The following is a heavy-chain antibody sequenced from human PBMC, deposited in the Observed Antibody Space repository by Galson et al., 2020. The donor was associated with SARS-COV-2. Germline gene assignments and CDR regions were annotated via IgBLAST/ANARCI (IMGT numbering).Heavy chain of an antibody. CDR3: AKADILTGLGDLFDY. Sequence: GESLKISCAASGFTFSSYGTHWVRQAPGKGLEWVAVISYDGSNKYYADSVKGRFTISRDNSKNTLYLQMNSLRAEDTAVYYCAKADILTGLGDLFDYWGQGTLVTVSS. CDR1: GFTFSSYG. D-gene: IGHD3-9*01. J-gene: IGHJ4*02. V-gene: IGHV3-30*18. CDR2: ISYDGSNK.